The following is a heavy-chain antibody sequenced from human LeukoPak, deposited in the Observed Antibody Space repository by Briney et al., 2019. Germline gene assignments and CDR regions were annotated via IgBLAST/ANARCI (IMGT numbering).Heavy chain of an antibody. CDR2: INPNSGGT. V-gene: IGHV1-2*02. CDR1: GYTFTGYY. CDR3: ARGSSSWYGGIYYYYMDV. D-gene: IGHD6-13*01. Sequence: ASVKVSCKASGYTFTGYYMHWVRQAPGQGLEWMGWINPNSGGTNYAQKFQGRVTMTRDTSISTAYMELSRLRSDDTAVYYCARGSSSWYGGIYYYYMDVWGKGTTVTVSS. J-gene: IGHJ6*03.